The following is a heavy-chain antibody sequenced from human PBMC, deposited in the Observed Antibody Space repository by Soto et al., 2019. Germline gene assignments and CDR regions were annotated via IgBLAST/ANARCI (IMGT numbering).Heavy chain of an antibody. J-gene: IGHJ3*02. CDR2: ISWNSGSI. Sequence: EVQLVESGGGLVQPGRSLRLSCAASGFTFDDYAMHWVRQAPGKGMEWVSGISWNSGSIGYADSVKGRVTISRDNAKNSLYRHMNSLRAEDTALYYCAKDRMDIRTHPFDIWGQGTMVTVSS. D-gene: IGHD2-8*01. V-gene: IGHV3-9*01. CDR1: GFTFDDYA. CDR3: AKDRMDIRTHPFDI.